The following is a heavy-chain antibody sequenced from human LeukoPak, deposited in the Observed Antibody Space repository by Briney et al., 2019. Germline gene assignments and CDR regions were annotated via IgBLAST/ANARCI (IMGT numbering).Heavy chain of an antibody. Sequence: PGGSLRLSCAASGFTLSSLYITWVRQAPGKGLGWVSVVYTGGNTNYAGSVKGRFTISRDNSKNTLYLQMNSLRDEDTAVYYCARAHCSGGSCYFFDYWGQGTLVTVSS. V-gene: IGHV3-53*01. J-gene: IGHJ4*02. CDR2: VYTGGNT. D-gene: IGHD2-15*01. CDR1: GFTLSSLY. CDR3: ARAHCSGGSCYFFDY.